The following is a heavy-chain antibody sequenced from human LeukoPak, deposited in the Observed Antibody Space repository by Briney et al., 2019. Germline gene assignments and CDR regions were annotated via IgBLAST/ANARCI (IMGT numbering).Heavy chain of an antibody. D-gene: IGHD6-13*01. Sequence: GGSLRLSCAASGFTFRNHGMNWVRQAPGKGLEWVSGISPSGGGTYYADSVKGRFTISRDDSKNTLSLQMNSLRGEDTAVYYCAKSEELVLGYWGQGTLVTVSS. CDR1: GFTFRNHG. J-gene: IGHJ4*02. V-gene: IGHV3-23*01. CDR3: AKSEELVLGY. CDR2: ISPSGGGT.